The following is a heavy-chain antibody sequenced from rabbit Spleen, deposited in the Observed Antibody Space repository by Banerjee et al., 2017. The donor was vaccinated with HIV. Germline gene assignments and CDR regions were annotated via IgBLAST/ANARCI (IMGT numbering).Heavy chain of an antibody. Sequence: QDHLVESGGGLVQPGGSLKLSCKASGFDFSNYGVSWVRQAPGKGLEWIGYIEPIFGNTYYANWVNGRFTISSHNAQNTLFLQLSSLTAADTATYFCARDLGADDDGNYDLWGPGTLVTVS. CDR1: GFDFSNYG. V-gene: IGHV1S47*01. D-gene: IGHD2-1*01. J-gene: IGHJ6*01. CDR2: IEPIFGNT. CDR3: ARDLGADDDGNYDL.